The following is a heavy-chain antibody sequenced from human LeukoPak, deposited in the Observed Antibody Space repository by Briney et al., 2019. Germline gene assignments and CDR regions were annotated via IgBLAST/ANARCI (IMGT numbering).Heavy chain of an antibody. Sequence: SETLSLTCTVSGASMSSFYWSWIRQSPGKGLEWIGYIYSSGSTNYNPSLKSRVTISVDTSRSQFSLKLSSVTAADTAVYFCSREGRWLQLGFDYWGRGTLVTVSS. CDR3: SREGRWLQLGFDY. D-gene: IGHD5-24*01. J-gene: IGHJ4*02. CDR2: IYSSGST. CDR1: GASMSSFY. V-gene: IGHV4-59*01.